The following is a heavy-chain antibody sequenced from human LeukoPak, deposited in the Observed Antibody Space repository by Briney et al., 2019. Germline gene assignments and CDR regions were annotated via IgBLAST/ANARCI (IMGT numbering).Heavy chain of an antibody. D-gene: IGHD6-13*01. CDR2: VSGYNGNT. Sequence: ASVKVSCKASGYTFTSYGISWVRQAPGQGLEWVGWVSGYNGNTNYAQKFRGRVTMTTDTSTSTVYMELRSLRSDDTAVYYCARVHSSSWYVELWGQGTLVTVSS. CDR1: GYTFTSYG. V-gene: IGHV1-18*01. J-gene: IGHJ4*02. CDR3: ARVHSSSWYVEL.